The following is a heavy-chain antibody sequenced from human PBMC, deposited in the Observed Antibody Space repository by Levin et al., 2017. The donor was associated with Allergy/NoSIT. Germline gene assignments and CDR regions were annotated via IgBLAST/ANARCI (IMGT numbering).Heavy chain of an antibody. Sequence: PSETLSLTCAASGFAVSSNYMSWVRQAPGKGLEWVSVIYSDGSTYYADSVKGQFTISRDNSKNTLYLQMNSLGVEDTAVYYCARDRQTRGYSDSSGPFDYWGRGTLVTVAS. CDR3: ARDRQTRGYSDSSGPFDY. D-gene: IGHD3-22*01. J-gene: IGHJ4*02. CDR2: IYSDGST. V-gene: IGHV3-53*01. CDR1: GFAVSSNY.